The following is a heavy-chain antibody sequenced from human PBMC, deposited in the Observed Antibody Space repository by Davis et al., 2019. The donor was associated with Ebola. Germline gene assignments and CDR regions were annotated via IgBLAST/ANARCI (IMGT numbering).Heavy chain of an antibody. CDR3: TKGQGYFLDY. V-gene: IGHV3-23*01. CDR1: RFTFSSYA. Sequence: PGGSLRLSCAASRFTFSSYAMSWVRQAPGKGLEWVSAISGSGGSTYYGDSVKGRFSVSRDNSKNTLYLQMDTLRVEDTALYYCTKGQGYFLDYWGQGTLVTVSS. CDR2: ISGSGGST. J-gene: IGHJ4*02. D-gene: IGHD6-13*01.